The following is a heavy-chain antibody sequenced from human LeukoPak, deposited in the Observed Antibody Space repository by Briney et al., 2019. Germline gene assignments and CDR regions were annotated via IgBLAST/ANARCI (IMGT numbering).Heavy chain of an antibody. D-gene: IGHD3-22*01. Sequence: GRTLRLSCAASGFTFSSYAIHWVRQAPGKGLEWVAVIPYDGGNKYYADSVKGRFTISRDNSKNTLFLQMNSLGAEDTAVYYCARDSSPWYYYDRSGSNGFDPWGQGTLVTV. J-gene: IGHJ5*02. V-gene: IGHV3-30*04. CDR1: GFTFSSYA. CDR2: IPYDGGNK. CDR3: ARDSSPWYYYDRSGSNGFDP.